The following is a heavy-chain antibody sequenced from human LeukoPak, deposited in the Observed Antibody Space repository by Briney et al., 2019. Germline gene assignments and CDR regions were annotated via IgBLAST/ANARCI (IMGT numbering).Heavy chain of an antibody. J-gene: IGHJ4*02. V-gene: IGHV4-59*04. CDR3: ARYPSGYADY. CDR1: GGSISSYH. D-gene: IGHD5-12*01. Sequence: SETLSLTCTISGGSISSYHWTWIRQPPGKGLEWIGTIYYSGSTYYNPSLKSRVSISVDTSKNQFSLSLSSVTAADTAVYYCARYPSGYADYWGQGTLVTVSS. CDR2: IYYSGST.